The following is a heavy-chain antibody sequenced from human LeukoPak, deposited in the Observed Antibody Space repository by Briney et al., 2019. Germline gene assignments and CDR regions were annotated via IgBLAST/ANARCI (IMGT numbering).Heavy chain of an antibody. V-gene: IGHV3-74*01. D-gene: IGHD3-22*01. J-gene: IGHJ1*01. CDR3: ARAPSEIGGYYPEYFRH. Sequence: GGSLRLSCAASGFTFSSYWMHWVRQAPGKGLVWVSRSKSDGKTNYADSVKSRVTISRDNAKNTVSLQMNSLRAEDTGVYYCARAPSEIGGYYPEYFRHWGQGTLVTVSS. CDR2: SKSDGKT. CDR1: GFTFSSYW.